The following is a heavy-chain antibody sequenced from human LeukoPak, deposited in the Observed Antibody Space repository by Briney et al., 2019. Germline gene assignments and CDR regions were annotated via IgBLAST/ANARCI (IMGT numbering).Heavy chain of an antibody. J-gene: IGHJ6*02. D-gene: IGHD6-19*01. V-gene: IGHV1-46*01. CDR1: GYTFTSYY. CDR3: ARPRSPRAIAVAGTGGYGMDV. Sequence: GASVKVSCKASGYTFTSYYMHWVRQAPGQGLEWMGIINPSGGSTSYAQKFQGRVTMTRDTSTSTVYMELSSLRSEDTAVYYCARPRSPRAIAVAGTGGYGMDVWGQGTTVTVSS. CDR2: INPSGGST.